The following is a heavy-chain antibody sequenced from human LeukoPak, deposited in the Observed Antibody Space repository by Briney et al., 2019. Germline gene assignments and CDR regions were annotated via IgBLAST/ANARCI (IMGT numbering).Heavy chain of an antibody. CDR1: GFTFSSYG. CDR2: IRYDGSHK. Sequence: PGGSLRLSCAASGFTFSSYGMHWVRQAPGKGLEWVAFIRYDGSHKYYADSVRGRFTISRDNSKNTLYLQMNSLGVEDTAIYYCARDWYHAIDYWGQGALVTVSS. J-gene: IGHJ4*02. D-gene: IGHD1-14*01. CDR3: ARDWYHAIDY. V-gene: IGHV3-30*02.